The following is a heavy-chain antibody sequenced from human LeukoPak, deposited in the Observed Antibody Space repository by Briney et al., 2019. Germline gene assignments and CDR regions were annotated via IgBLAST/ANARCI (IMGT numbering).Heavy chain of an antibody. CDR3: ARDQIAQQLVKNYYYYMDV. CDR2: ISSSSSYI. CDR1: GFTFSSYS. J-gene: IGHJ6*03. Sequence: GGSLRLSCAASGFTFSSYSMNWVRQAPGKGLEWVSSISSSSSYIYYADSVKGRFTISRDNAKNSLYLQMNSLRAEDTAVYYCARDQIAQQLVKNYYYYMDVWGKGTTVTVSS. D-gene: IGHD6-13*01. V-gene: IGHV3-21*01.